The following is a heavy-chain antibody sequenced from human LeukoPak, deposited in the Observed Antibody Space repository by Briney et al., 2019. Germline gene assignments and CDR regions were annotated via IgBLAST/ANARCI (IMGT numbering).Heavy chain of an antibody. CDR1: GGTFSSYT. D-gene: IGHD1-7*01. Sequence: SVKVSCKASGGTFSSYTISWVRQAPGQGLEWMGGIIPILGIANYAQKFQGRVTITADKSTSTAYMELSSLRSEDTAVYYCARQSITGTTESCWFDPWGQGTLVTVSS. CDR2: IIPILGIA. CDR3: ARQSITGTTESCWFDP. J-gene: IGHJ5*02. V-gene: IGHV1-69*02.